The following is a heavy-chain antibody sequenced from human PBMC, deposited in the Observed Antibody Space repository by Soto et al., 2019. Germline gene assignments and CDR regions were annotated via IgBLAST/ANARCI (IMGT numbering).Heavy chain of an antibody. J-gene: IGHJ6*02. Sequence: QVQLVQSGAEVKKPGSSVKVSCKASGGTFSSYAISWVRQAPGQGLEWMGGIIPIFGTANYAQKFQGRVTXXAXEXXSTAYMELSSLRSEDTAVYYCAWRVTASGTYGMDVWGQGTTVTVSS. CDR1: GGTFSSYA. D-gene: IGHD3-10*01. V-gene: IGHV1-69*12. CDR3: AWRVTASGTYGMDV. CDR2: IIPIFGTA.